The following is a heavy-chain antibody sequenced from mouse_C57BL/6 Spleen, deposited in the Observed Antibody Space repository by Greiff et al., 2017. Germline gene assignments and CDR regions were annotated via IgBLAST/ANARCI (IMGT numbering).Heavy chain of an antibody. CDR1: GYTFTDYN. D-gene: IGHD1-1*01. CDR3: AVPYYYGSSYWFAY. V-gene: IGHV1-18*01. CDR2: INPNNGGT. J-gene: IGHJ3*01. Sequence: EVQLQQSGPELVKPGASVKIPCKASGYTFTDYNMDWVKQSHGKSLEWIGDINPNNGGTIYNQKFKGKATLTVDKSSSTAYMELRSLTSEDTAVYYCAVPYYYGSSYWFAYWGQGTLVTVSA.